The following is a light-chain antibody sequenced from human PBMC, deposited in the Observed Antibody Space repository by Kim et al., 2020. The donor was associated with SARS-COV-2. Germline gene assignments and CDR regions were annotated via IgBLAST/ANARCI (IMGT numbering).Light chain of an antibody. CDR2: DVS. J-gene: IGKJ1*01. V-gene: IGKV3-11*01. CDR3: QHRRS. Sequence: EIVLTQSPATLSLSPGERATLSCRASQSVSNYLAWYQQRPGQAPRLLIYDVSDRATATPARFSGSGSGTDFTLTISSLEPEDFAVYYCQHRRSFGQGTKVDIK. CDR1: QSVSNY.